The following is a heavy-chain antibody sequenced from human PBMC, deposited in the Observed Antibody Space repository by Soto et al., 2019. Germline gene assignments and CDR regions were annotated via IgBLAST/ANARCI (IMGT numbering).Heavy chain of an antibody. CDR2: MFYSGTT. Sequence: SETLSLTCTVSGVSINSRGYYWGWIRQPPGKGLEWIESMFYSGTTYYNPSLKSRITIAVDSSKNQFSLSLSSVTAADTAFYYCARKEDGYNRLFDYWGQGILVTVSS. V-gene: IGHV4-39*01. CDR1: GVSINSRGYY. J-gene: IGHJ4*02. CDR3: ARKEDGYNRLFDY. D-gene: IGHD5-12*01.